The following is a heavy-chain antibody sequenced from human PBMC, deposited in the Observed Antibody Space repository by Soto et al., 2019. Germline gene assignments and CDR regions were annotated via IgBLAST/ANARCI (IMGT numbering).Heavy chain of an antibody. D-gene: IGHD6-13*01. J-gene: IGHJ4*02. CDR1: GFTFSSYS. Sequence: TGGSLRLSCAASGFTFSSYSMNWVRQAPGKGLEWVSSISSSSSYIYYADSVKGRFTISRDNAKNSLYLQMNSLRAEDTAVYYCARATPGSSWYFDYWGQGTLVTVSS. V-gene: IGHV3-21*01. CDR2: ISSSSSYI. CDR3: ARATPGSSWYFDY.